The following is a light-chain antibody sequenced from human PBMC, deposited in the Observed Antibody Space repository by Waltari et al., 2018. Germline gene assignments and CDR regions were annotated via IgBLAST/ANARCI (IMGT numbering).Light chain of an antibody. V-gene: IGLV8-61*01. CDR2: KAN. Sequence: QTVVTQEPSLSVSPGGTVTLTCALSSGSLSTTSYATWYQQTPGQAPRTLVYKANARSSGVPDRFSGSILGNTAALTITGAQADDESDYYYALYIGSGIWVFGGGTRLTVL. CDR3: ALYIGSGIWV. J-gene: IGLJ3*02. CDR1: SGSLSTTSY.